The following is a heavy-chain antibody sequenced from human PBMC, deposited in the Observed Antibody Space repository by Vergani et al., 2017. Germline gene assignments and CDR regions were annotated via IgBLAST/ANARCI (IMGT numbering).Heavy chain of an antibody. J-gene: IGHJ2*01. CDR3: ARSQGDYWYFDH. Sequence: QVRLEESGPGLVKPSETLSLTGSVSGYSIGSCFYWAWIRQSPGEGLQWLTSIHNRGETYHNPSLKNRVSVSLDTSKNSFSLNLDSVTATDTAVYYCARSQGDYWYFDHWGPGSLVTVSS. D-gene: IGHD2-21*01. CDR1: GYSIGSCFY. V-gene: IGHV4-38-2*01. CDR2: IHNRGET.